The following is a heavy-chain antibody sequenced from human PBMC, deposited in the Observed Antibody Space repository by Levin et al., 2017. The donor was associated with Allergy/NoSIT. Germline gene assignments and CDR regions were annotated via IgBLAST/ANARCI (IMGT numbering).Heavy chain of an antibody. V-gene: IGHV4-34*01. D-gene: IGHD4-17*01. CDR3: ASLPSTTVTQRQNYFDY. CDR2: INHSGST. J-gene: IGHJ4*02. CDR1: GGSFSGYY. Sequence: NSSETLSLTCAVYGGSFSGYYWSWIRQPPGKGLEWIGEINHSGSTNYNPSLKSRVTISVDTSKNQFSLKLSSVTAADTAVYYCASLPSTTVTQRQNYFDYWGQGTLVTVSS.